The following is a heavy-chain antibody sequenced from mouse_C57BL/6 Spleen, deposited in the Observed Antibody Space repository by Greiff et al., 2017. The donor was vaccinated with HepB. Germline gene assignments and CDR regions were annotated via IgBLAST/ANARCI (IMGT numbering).Heavy chain of an antibody. CDR3: ESAYYSKAYAMDY. J-gene: IGHJ4*01. CDR1: GYTFTSYW. Sequence: QVQLQQPGAELVKPGASVKLSCKASGYTFTSYWMHWVKQRPGRGLEWIGRIDPNSGGTKYNEKFKSKATLTVDKPSSPAYMQLSSLTSEDSAVYYSESAYYSKAYAMDYWGQGTSVTVSS. V-gene: IGHV1-72*01. CDR2: IDPNSGGT. D-gene: IGHD2-5*01.